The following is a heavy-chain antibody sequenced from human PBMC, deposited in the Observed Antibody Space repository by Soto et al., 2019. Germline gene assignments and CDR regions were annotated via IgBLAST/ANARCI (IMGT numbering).Heavy chain of an antibody. CDR3: AIGAPGLGAFDI. J-gene: IGHJ3*02. Sequence: PGESLKISCKGCGYSFTSHWITWVRQMPGKGLEYMGRIGPSDSNTNYSPSFQGHVAISADKSISTAYLQWTSLKASDTAMYYCAIGAPGLGAFDIWGQGTMVTVS. V-gene: IGHV5-10-1*01. CDR1: GYSFTSHW. D-gene: IGHD1-26*01. CDR2: IGPSDSNT.